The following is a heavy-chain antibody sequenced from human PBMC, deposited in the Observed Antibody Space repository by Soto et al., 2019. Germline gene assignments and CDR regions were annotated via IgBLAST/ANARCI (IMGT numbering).Heavy chain of an antibody. CDR1: GGTFSSYV. V-gene: IGHV1-69*06. CDR3: ARGNGIAVAGVFDY. J-gene: IGHJ4*02. Sequence: QVQLVQSGAEVKKPGSSVKVSCKASGGTFSSYVISWVRQAPGQGLEWMGGIIPIFGTANYAQKFQGRVTITADKSTSTAYMELSRLRSEDTAVYYCARGNGIAVAGVFDYWGQGTLVTVSS. CDR2: IIPIFGTA. D-gene: IGHD6-19*01.